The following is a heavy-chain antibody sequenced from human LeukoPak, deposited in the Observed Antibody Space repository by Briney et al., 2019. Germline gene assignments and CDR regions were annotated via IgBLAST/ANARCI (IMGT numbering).Heavy chain of an antibody. V-gene: IGHV4-59*01. CDR3: ASFRRGEEAFDI. J-gene: IGHJ3*02. Sequence: NPSETLSHTRTDSGGSIRSCYLSGIRQSPGKGLEWIGYIYYSGSTNYNPSLKSRVTISVHTSKNQFSLNLSSVTTAATAVYYCASFRRGEEAFDIWGQGTMVTVSS. CDR1: GGSIRSCY. CDR2: IYYSGST.